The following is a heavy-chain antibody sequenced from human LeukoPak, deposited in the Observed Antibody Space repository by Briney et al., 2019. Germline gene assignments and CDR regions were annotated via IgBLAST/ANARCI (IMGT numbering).Heavy chain of an antibody. D-gene: IGHD6-25*01. CDR3: ARGTAKYSSGNWFDP. CDR2: IYYSGST. V-gene: IGHV4-30-4*08. J-gene: IGHJ5*02. Sequence: SETLSLTCTVSGGSISSGDYYWSWIRQPPGKGREWIGYIYYSGSTYYNPSLKSRVTISVDTSKNQFSLKLSSVTAADTAVYYCARGTAKYSSGNWFDPWGQGTLVTVSS. CDR1: GGSISSGDYY.